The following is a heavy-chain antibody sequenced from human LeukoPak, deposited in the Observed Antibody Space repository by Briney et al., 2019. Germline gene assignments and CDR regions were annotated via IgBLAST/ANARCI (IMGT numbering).Heavy chain of an antibody. CDR2: IHRSGSP. D-gene: IGHD5-12*01. V-gene: IGHV4-4*02. CDR1: LDSTTSNF. Sequence: PSETLSLTCTVSLDSTTSNFWSWVRQPPGKGLEWIGEIHRSGSPNYNPSLQSRVTISIDRSRNQIALELSSVTAADTAVYYCARHSRPGYGDYENAFDIWGQGTMVTVSS. CDR3: ARHSRPGYGDYENAFDI. J-gene: IGHJ3*02.